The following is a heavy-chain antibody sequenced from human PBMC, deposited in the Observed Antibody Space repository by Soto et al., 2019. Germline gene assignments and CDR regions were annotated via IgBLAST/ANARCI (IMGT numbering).Heavy chain of an antibody. V-gene: IGHV4-4*07. CDR3: ARGQRFSDWFDP. CDR1: CGSMSSYY. CDR2: VYSSGGT. D-gene: IGHD3-3*01. J-gene: IGHJ5*02. Sequence: SETLSLTCTVSCGSMSSYYWTWIRQPAGKGLEWIGRVYSSGGTHYNPSLKSRVTISLDTSKNQFSLRLLSVTDADTTVYYCARGQRFSDWFDPWGQGTLVTVSS.